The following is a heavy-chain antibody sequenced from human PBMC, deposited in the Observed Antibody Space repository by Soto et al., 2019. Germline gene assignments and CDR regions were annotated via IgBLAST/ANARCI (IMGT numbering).Heavy chain of an antibody. D-gene: IGHD2-2*01. Sequence: SETLSLTCAVYVGSFSGYYWSWIRQPPGKGLEWIGEINHSGSTNYNPSLKSRVTISVDTSKNQFSLKLSSVTAADTAVYYCARGLGTVVPAAMGADYWGQGTLVTVSS. CDR1: VGSFSGYY. CDR2: INHSGST. CDR3: ARGLGTVVPAAMGADY. V-gene: IGHV4-34*01. J-gene: IGHJ4*02.